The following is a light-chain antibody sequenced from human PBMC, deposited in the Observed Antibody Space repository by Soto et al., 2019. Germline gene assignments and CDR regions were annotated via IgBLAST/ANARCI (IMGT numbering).Light chain of an antibody. Sequence: EIVLTQSPATLSLSPGERATLSCRASQSVSSYLAWYQQKPGQAPRLLIYDASNRATGIPARFSGSGSGTDFTLTISSLEPDDFAVYYCQQRSIWPPDTFGQGTKLEIK. J-gene: IGKJ2*01. V-gene: IGKV3-11*01. CDR1: QSVSSY. CDR3: QQRSIWPPDT. CDR2: DAS.